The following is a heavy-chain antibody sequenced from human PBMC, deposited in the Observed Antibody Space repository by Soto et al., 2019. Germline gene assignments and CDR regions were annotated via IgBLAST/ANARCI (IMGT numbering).Heavy chain of an antibody. J-gene: IGHJ4*01. CDR3: ARAAPRYCRGGSCYSGRDY. CDR2: INHSGST. CDR1: GGSFSGYY. D-gene: IGHD2-15*01. Sequence: QVQLQQWGAGLLKPSETLSLTCAVYGGSFSGYYWSWIRQPPGKGLEWIGEINHSGSTNYNPSLKSRVTITVDPSNNQFSLKLSSVTAADTAVYYCARAAPRYCRGGSCYSGRDYWGHGTLVTVSS. V-gene: IGHV4-34*01.